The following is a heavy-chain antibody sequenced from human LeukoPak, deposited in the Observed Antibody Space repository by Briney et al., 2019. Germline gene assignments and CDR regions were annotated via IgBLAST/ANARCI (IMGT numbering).Heavy chain of an antibody. CDR1: GFTFSSYG. V-gene: IGHV3-23*01. CDR3: AKVYYYDSSGYPGPFNY. J-gene: IGHJ4*02. D-gene: IGHD3-22*01. CDR2: ISGSGGST. Sequence: GGSLRLSCAASGFTFSSYGMSWVRQAPGKGLEWVSAISGSGGSTYYADSVKGRFTISRDNSKNTLYLQMNSLRAEDTAVYYCAKVYYYDSSGYPGPFNYWGQGTLVTVSS.